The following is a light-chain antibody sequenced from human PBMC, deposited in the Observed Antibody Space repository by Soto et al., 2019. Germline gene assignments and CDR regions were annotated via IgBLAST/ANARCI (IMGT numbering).Light chain of an antibody. CDR1: SSNIGNNY. J-gene: IGLJ2*01. V-gene: IGLV1-47*01. Sequence: QSVLTQPPSASGTPGQRVTISCSGSSSNIGNNYVYWYQMVPGTAPKLLIYRNNQRPSGVPDRFSGSRSGTSASLAISGLRSEDEADYYCAAWDDSLSGRGVFSGGTKVTVL. CDR3: AAWDDSLSGRGV. CDR2: RNN.